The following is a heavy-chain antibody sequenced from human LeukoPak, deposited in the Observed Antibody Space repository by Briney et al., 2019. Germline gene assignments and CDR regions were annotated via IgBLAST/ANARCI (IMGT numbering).Heavy chain of an antibody. CDR2: IMQDGSEK. J-gene: IGHJ6*03. CDR1: GYTFSSNR. CDR3: VREFARVTPLYYYYYMVV. V-gene: IGHV3-7*01. Sequence: GGALRLSSAASGYTFSSNRMSWVCHAPGKGLQKVANIMQDGSEKYYVDSLKGRVTISGDNAKNSLYLQMKSLRAQETPLYYNVREFARVTPLYYYYYMVVWGKGATVTVSS. D-gene: IGHD2-2*02.